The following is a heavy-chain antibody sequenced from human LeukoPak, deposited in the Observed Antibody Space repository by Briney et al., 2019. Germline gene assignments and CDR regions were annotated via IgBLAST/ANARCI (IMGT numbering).Heavy chain of an antibody. CDR2: IIPIFGTA. J-gene: IGHJ6*03. D-gene: IGHD4-17*01. V-gene: IGHV1-69*05. Sequence: GASVKVSCKASGGTFSSYAISWVRQAPGQGLEWMGGIIPIFGTANYAQKFQGRVTITTDESTSTAYMELSSLRSEDTAVYYCARPTTENYYYYMDVWGKGTTVTVSS. CDR1: GGTFSSYA. CDR3: ARPTTENYYYYMDV.